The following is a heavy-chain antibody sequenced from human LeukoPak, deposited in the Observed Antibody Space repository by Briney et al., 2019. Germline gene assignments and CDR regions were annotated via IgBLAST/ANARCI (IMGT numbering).Heavy chain of an antibody. Sequence: ASETLSLTCTVSGDSFSSVSYYWSWIRQPAGKGLEWIGRTYATGSTNYNPSLKSRVTISVDTSKNQFSLKLSSVTAADTAVYYCARGGLLNWFDPWGQGTLVTVSS. CDR1: GDSFSSVSYY. CDR2: TYATGST. CDR3: ARGGLLNWFDP. D-gene: IGHD1-26*01. J-gene: IGHJ5*02. V-gene: IGHV4-61*02.